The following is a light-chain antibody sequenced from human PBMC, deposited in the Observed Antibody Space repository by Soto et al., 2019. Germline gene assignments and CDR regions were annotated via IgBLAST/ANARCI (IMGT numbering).Light chain of an antibody. V-gene: IGKV1-27*01. CDR2: AAS. Sequence: DIQMTQSPSSLSASVGDRVTITCRASQGISNYLAWYQQKQGKVPKLLIYAASTLHSEVPSRFSGSGSVTDFTLTISNMQPEDVATYSSPNYTGAPLTFGPGTKVDIK. CDR3: PNYTGAPLT. CDR1: QGISNY. J-gene: IGKJ3*01.